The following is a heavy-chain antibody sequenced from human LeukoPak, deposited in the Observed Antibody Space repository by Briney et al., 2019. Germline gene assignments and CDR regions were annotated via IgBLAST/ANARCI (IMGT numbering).Heavy chain of an antibody. V-gene: IGHV1-18*01. J-gene: IGHJ3*02. Sequence: ASVKVSCKASGYTFTSYGISWMRQAPGQGLEWMGWISAYNGNTNYAQKLQGRVTMTTDTSTSTAYMELRSLRSDDTAVYYCARVGYQYSSGWYSNFYDAFDIWGQGTMVTVSS. CDR1: GYTFTSYG. CDR3: ARVGYQYSSGWYSNFYDAFDI. D-gene: IGHD6-19*01. CDR2: ISAYNGNT.